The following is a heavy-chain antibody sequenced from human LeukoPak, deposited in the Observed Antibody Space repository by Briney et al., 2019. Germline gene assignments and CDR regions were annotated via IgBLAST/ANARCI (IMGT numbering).Heavy chain of an antibody. Sequence: GGSLRLSCAASGFTFSSYGMHWVRQAPGKGLEWVAVISYDGSNKYYADSVKGRFTISRDNSKNTLYLQMNSLRAEDTAVYYCPPMSVAGALDYWGQGTLVTVSS. D-gene: IGHD6-19*01. CDR2: ISYDGSNK. CDR1: GFTFSSYG. V-gene: IGHV3-30*03. CDR3: PPMSVAGALDY. J-gene: IGHJ4*02.